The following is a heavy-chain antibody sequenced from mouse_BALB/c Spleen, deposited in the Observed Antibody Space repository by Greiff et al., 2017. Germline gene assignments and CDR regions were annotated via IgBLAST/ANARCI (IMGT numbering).Heavy chain of an antibody. CDR3: ARDGSMDY. D-gene: IGHD1-1*01. Sequence: QVQLQQSGAELAKPGASVKMSCKASGYTFTSYWMHWVKQRPGQGLEWIGYINPSTGYTEYNQKFKDKATLTADKSSSTAYMQLSSLTSEDSAVYYCARDGSMDYWGQGTTLTVSS. CDR2: INPSTGYT. V-gene: IGHV1-7*01. CDR1: GYTFTSYW. J-gene: IGHJ2*01.